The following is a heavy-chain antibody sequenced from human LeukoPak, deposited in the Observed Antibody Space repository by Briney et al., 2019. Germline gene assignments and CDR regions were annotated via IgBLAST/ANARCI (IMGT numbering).Heavy chain of an antibody. CDR2: ISGSGGST. J-gene: IGHJ4*02. CDR3: ATSQQWLGVYYFAY. Sequence: PGGSLRLSCAASGFTFSNYGMSWVRQAPGTGLEWVSAISGSGGSTYYAGSVKGRFTISRDNSKNTLYLQMNSLRAEDTAVYYCATSQQWLGVYYFAYWGQGTLVTVSS. V-gene: IGHV3-23*01. CDR1: GFTFSNYG. D-gene: IGHD6-19*01.